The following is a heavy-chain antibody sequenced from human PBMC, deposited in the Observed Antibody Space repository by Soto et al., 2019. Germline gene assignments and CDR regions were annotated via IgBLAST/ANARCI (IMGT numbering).Heavy chain of an antibody. J-gene: IGHJ5*02. CDR1: GFIFSNCA. Sequence: VQLLESGGDLVQPGGSLRLSCAASGFIFSNCAMSWVRQAPGKGLDLVVSISERGSRTYSADSVKGRFTISRDKIKHTVSLLMNSLRVDDTAMSYCAKDGYSPSSDLWFFALWGEGTQVNVSS. CDR2: ISERGSRT. V-gene: IGHV3-23*01. CDR3: AKDGYSPSSDLWFFAL. D-gene: IGHD2-2*03.